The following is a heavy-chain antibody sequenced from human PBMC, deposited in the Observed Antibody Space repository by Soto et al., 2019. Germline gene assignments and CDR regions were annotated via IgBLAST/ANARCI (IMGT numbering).Heavy chain of an antibody. CDR3: ASSYYDFWSGYSIPGY. V-gene: IGHV4-59*01. CDR2: IYYSGST. J-gene: IGHJ4*02. Sequence: PSETLSLTCTVSGGSISSYYWSWIRQPPGKGLEWIGYIYYSGSTNYNPSLKSRVTISVDTSKNQFSLKLSSVTAADTAVYYCASSYYDFWSGYSIPGYWGQGTLVTSPQ. CDR1: GGSISSYY. D-gene: IGHD3-3*01.